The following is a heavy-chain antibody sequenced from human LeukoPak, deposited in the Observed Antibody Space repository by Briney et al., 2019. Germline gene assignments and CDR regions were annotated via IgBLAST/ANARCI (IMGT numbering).Heavy chain of an antibody. V-gene: IGHV3-23*01. J-gene: IGHJ1*01. CDR1: GFTFSSYA. D-gene: IGHD3-10*01. CDR3: AKGRVYYYGSGSQEYFQH. Sequence: PGGSLRLSCAASGFTFSSYAMSWVRQAPGKGLEWVSAISGSSGSTYYADSVRGRFTISRDNSKNTLYLQMNSLRAEDTAVYYCAKGRVYYYGSGSQEYFQHWGQGTLVTVSS. CDR2: ISGSSGST.